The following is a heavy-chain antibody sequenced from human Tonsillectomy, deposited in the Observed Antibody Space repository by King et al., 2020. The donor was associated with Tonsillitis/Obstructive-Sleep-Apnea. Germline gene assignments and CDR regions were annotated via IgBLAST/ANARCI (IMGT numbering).Heavy chain of an antibody. CDR3: ARIGRRASLYDLLTGYSGDY. V-gene: IGHV3-48*03. CDR2: ISSSGSTR. D-gene: IGHD3-9*01. J-gene: IGHJ4*02. CDR1: GFTFSGYE. Sequence: VQLVESGGGLVQPGGSLRLSCAASGFTFSGYEMNWVRQAPGKGLEWVSYISSSGSTRYYADSVKGRFTISRDNVKNSLYLQMNSLRAEDTAVYYCARIGRRASLYDLLTGYSGDYWGQGTLVTVSS.